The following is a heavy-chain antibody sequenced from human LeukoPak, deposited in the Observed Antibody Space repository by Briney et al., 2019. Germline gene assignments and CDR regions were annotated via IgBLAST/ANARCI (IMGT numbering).Heavy chain of an antibody. CDR2: ISGSGGST. D-gene: IGHD6-13*01. J-gene: IGHJ4*02. V-gene: IGHV3-23*01. Sequence: GGSLRLSCAASGFTLSSYTMNWVRQAPGKGLEWVSAISGSGGSTYYADSVKGRFTISRDNSKNTLYLQMNSLRAEDTAVYYCAKDIIAAAGKIFDYWGQGTLVTVSS. CDR3: AKDIIAAAGKIFDY. CDR1: GFTLSSYT.